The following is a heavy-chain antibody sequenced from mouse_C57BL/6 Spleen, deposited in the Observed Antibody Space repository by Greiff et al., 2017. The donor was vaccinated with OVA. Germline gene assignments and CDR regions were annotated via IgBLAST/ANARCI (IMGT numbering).Heavy chain of an antibody. V-gene: IGHV14-1*01. Sequence: VQLQQSGAELVRPGASVKLSCTASGFNIKDYYMHWVKQRPEQGLEWIGRIDPEDGDTEYAPKFQGKATMTADTSSNTAYLQLSSLTSEDTAVFYCTLGQGRTWFAYWGQGTLVTVSA. D-gene: IGHD3-3*01. CDR3: TLGQGRTWFAY. CDR1: GFNIKDYY. J-gene: IGHJ3*01. CDR2: IDPEDGDT.